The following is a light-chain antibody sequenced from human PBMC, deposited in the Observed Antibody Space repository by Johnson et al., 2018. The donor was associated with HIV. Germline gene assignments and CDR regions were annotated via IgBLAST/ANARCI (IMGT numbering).Light chain of an antibody. J-gene: IGLJ1*01. CDR2: EDN. CDR1: ISNIGNSY. Sequence: QSVLTQPPSVSAAPGQKVTISCSGSISNIGNSYVSWYQQLPGTAPKLLIYEDNKRPSGIPDRFSGSKSDTSAHLGITGLQTGAEADYFCGTWDNSLSAYVFGAGTKVTVL. V-gene: IGLV1-51*02. CDR3: GTWDNSLSAYV.